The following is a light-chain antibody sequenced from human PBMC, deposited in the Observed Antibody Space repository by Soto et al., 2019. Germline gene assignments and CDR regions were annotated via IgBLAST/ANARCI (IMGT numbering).Light chain of an antibody. CDR1: QSISNY. CDR2: AAS. V-gene: IGKV1-27*01. J-gene: IGKJ1*01. Sequence: DIQMTQSPSSLSSSVGDRATITCRASQSISNYLAWYQQKPGKVPKLLIYAASTVQTGVPSRFSGSGSGTDFTLTISSLQPEDVATYYCQRYNSAPRTFGQGTKVEIK. CDR3: QRYNSAPRT.